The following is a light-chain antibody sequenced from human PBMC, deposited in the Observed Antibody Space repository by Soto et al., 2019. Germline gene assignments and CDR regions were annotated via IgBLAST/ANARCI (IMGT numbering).Light chain of an antibody. J-gene: IGKJ2*01. CDR3: QQYGYSPVMYT. CDR2: GAS. CDR1: QSISSSY. V-gene: IGKV3-20*01. Sequence: EIVLTQSPGTLSLSPGERATLSCRASQSISSSYLAWYQQKPGQAPGHLIYGASRRASGIPDRFIGSGSGTDFTLTISRQEPEDLAVYYCQQYGYSPVMYTFGQGTKLEI.